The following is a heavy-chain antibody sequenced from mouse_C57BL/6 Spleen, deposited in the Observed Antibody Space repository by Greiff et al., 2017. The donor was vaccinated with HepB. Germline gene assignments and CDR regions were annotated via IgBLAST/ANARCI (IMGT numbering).Heavy chain of an antibody. D-gene: IGHD1-1*01. CDR3: ARSGYYGSGYRYFDV. Sequence: VQLQQSGAELMKPGASVKLSCKATGYTFTGYWIDWVKQGPGHGLEWIGEILIGSGKTYYNEKFKGQATFTADTSSNPAYMQLSSLTTETSAIYYCARSGYYGSGYRYFDVWGTGTTVTVSS. CDR2: ILIGSGKT. J-gene: IGHJ1*03. V-gene: IGHV1-9*01. CDR1: GYTFTGYW.